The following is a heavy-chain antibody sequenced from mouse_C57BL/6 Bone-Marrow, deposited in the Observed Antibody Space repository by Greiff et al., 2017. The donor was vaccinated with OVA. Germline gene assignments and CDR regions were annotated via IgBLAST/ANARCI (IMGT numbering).Heavy chain of an antibody. Sequence: EVQGVESGGGLVQPKGSLKLSCAASGFSFNTYAMNWVRQAPGKGLEWVARIRSKSNNYATYYADSVKDRFTISRDDSESMLYLQMNNLKTEDTAMYYCVGGLRAWFAYWGQGTLVTVSA. J-gene: IGHJ3*01. CDR2: IRSKSNNYAT. CDR3: VGGLRAWFAY. CDR1: GFSFNTYA. D-gene: IGHD1-1*01. V-gene: IGHV10-1*01.